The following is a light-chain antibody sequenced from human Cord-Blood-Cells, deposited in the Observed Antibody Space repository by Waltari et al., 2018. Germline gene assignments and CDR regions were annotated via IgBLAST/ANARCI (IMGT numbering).Light chain of an antibody. J-gene: IGKJ2*03. V-gene: IGKV3-20*01. Sequence: ELVLTQSPGPLSLSLGERATLSCRASQSVSSSYLAWYQQKPGQAPRLLIYGASSRATGIPDRFSGSGSGTDFPLTISRLGPEEFAVYYCQQYGSSPSFGQGTKLEIK. CDR3: QQYGSSPS. CDR1: QSVSSSY. CDR2: GAS.